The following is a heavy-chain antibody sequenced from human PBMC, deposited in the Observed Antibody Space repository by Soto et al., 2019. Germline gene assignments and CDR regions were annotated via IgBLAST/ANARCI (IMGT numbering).Heavy chain of an antibody. CDR2: INPSGGST. CDR3: ARDLIAAATSYHYYYGMDV. D-gene: IGHD6-13*01. Sequence: ASVKVSCKASGYTFTSYYMHWVRQAPGQGLEWMGIINPSGGSTSYAQKFQGRVTMTRDTSASTVYMELSSLRSEDTAVYYCARDLIAAATSYHYYYGMDVWGQGTTVTVSS. CDR1: GYTFTSYY. V-gene: IGHV1-46*01. J-gene: IGHJ6*02.